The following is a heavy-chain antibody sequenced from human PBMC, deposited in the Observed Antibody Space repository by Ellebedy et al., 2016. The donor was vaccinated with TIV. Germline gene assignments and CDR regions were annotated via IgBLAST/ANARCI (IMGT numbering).Heavy chain of an antibody. J-gene: IGHJ6*02. CDR1: GYTFTSYD. Sequence: SVKVSXXASGYTFTSYDINWVRQAPGQGLEWMGGIIPIFGTANYAQKFQGRVTITADESTSTAYMELSSLRSEDTAVYYCARVPTVTTNDYYYYGMDVWGQGTTVTVSS. CDR3: ARVPTVTTNDYYYYGMDV. D-gene: IGHD4-17*01. CDR2: IIPIFGTA. V-gene: IGHV1-69*13.